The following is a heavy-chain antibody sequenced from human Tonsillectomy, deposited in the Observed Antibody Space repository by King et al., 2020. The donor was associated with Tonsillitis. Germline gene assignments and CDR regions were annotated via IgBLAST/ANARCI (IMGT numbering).Heavy chain of an antibody. CDR3: ARERLYSSGWGIDY. D-gene: IGHD6-19*01. V-gene: IGHV3-30*19. J-gene: IGHJ4*02. Sequence: VQLVESGGGVVQPGRSLRLSCAASGFSFSRYGMHWVRQAPGKGLEWVAVISFDENRKNYADSVKGRFTISRDNSNNTLYLQMNSLRVEDTAVYYCARERLYSSGWGIDYWGQGALLTVSS. CDR2: ISFDENRK. CDR1: GFSFSRYG.